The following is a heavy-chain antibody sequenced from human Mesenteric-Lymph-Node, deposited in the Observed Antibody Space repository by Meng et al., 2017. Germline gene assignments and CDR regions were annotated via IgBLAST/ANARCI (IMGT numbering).Heavy chain of an antibody. CDR3: ARDRKHYGERGWFDP. CDR2: IHYSGTT. V-gene: IGHV4-30-4*01. D-gene: IGHD4-17*01. Sequence: QVELPELGPGPVKPSQTLSLTCTVPYGFTTSDDYYWSWIRQPPGKGLEWIGYIHYSGTTYYNPSLKSRIAISLDTSKNQFSLNLNSVTAADAAVYYCARDRKHYGERGWFDPWGQGTLVTVSS. J-gene: IGHJ5*02. CDR1: YGFTTSDDYY.